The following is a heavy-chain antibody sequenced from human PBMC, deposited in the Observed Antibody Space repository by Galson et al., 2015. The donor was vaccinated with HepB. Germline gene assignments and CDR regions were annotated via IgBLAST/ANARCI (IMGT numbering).Heavy chain of an antibody. CDR1: GFTFSSYA. D-gene: IGHD3-22*01. Sequence: SLRLSCAASGFTFSSYAMHWVRQAPGKGLEWVAVISYDGSNKYYADSVKGRFTISRDNSKNTLYLQMNSLRAEDTAVYYCARGDDSSGYYYYYGMDVWGQGTTVTVSS. CDR2: ISYDGSNK. CDR3: ARGDDSSGYYYYYGMDV. J-gene: IGHJ6*02. V-gene: IGHV3-30*04.